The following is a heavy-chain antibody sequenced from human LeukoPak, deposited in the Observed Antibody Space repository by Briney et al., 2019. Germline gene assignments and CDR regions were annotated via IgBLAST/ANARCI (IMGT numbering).Heavy chain of an antibody. CDR3: GLDHRRDFSCRGYYYYGMDV. CDR2: ISYSGST. CDR1: GGYISSYY. D-gene: IGHD4-11*01. V-gene: IGHV4-59*01. Sequence: SETLSLTCTVSGGYISSYYWIWIGQPPGKGLQWIGYISYSGSTNYNPSLKSRVTISLDTSQNQFSLRLSSVTAADTAVQFAGLDHRRDFSCRGYYYYGMDVWGQGTTVTVSS. J-gene: IGHJ6*02.